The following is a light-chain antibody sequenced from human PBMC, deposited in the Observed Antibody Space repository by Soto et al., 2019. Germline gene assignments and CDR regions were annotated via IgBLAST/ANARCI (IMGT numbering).Light chain of an antibody. CDR1: SSDIGAYNR. CDR3: SSYTSSNTLM. Sequence: QSALTQPPSVSGSPGQSVTISCTGTSSDIGAYNRVSWYQQPPGTAPKLMIYEVRDRTSGVPDRFSGSKSGNTASLTISGLQAEDEADYYCSSYTSSNTLMFGGATKLTVL. J-gene: IGLJ3*02. V-gene: IGLV2-18*02. CDR2: EVR.